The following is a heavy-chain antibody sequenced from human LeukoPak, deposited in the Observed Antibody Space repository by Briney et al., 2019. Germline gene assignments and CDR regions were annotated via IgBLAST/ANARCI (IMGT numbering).Heavy chain of an antibody. V-gene: IGHV3-30*02. D-gene: IGHD4-17*01. J-gene: IGHJ4*02. CDR2: IRYDGSNK. CDR1: GFTFSSYA. CDR3: AKGSATVTTPFDY. Sequence: PGGSLRLSCVASGFTFSSYAMSWVRQAPGKGLEWVAFIRYDGSNKYYADSVKGRFTISRDNSKNTLYLQMNSLRAEDTAVYYCAKGSATVTTPFDYWGQGTLVTVSS.